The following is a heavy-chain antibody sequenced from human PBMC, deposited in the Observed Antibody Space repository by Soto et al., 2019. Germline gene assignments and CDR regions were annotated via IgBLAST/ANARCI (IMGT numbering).Heavy chain of an antibody. J-gene: IGHJ5*02. CDR3: ARGAIFGVVIQNWFDP. D-gene: IGHD3-3*01. CDR2: IYYSGST. CDR1: GGSISSSSYY. Sequence: SETLSLTCTVSGGSISSSSYYWGWIRQPPGKGLEWIGSIYYSGSTYYNPSLKSRVTISVDTSKNQFSLKLSSVTAADTAVYYCARGAIFGVVIQNWFDPWGQGTLVTVSS. V-gene: IGHV4-39*01.